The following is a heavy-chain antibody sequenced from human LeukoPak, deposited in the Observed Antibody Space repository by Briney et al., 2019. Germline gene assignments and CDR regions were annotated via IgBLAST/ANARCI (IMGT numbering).Heavy chain of an antibody. Sequence: PGGSLRLSCAASGFTFSSYAMSWVRQAPGKGLEWVSAISGSGGSTYYADSVKGRFTISRDNSKNTLYLQMNSLRAEDTAVYYCARLTLITPGGFDYWGQGTLVTVSS. D-gene: IGHD3-16*01. J-gene: IGHJ4*02. CDR3: ARLTLITPGGFDY. CDR1: GFTFSSYA. CDR2: ISGSGGST. V-gene: IGHV3-23*01.